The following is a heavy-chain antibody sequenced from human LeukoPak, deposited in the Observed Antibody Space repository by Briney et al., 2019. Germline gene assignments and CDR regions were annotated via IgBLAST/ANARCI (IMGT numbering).Heavy chain of an antibody. V-gene: IGHV3-23*01. CDR3: AKDRGFGPHYFDY. CDR2: ISGSGGST. D-gene: IGHD3-22*01. Sequence: GSLRLSCAVPGFTFSSYAMSWVRQAPGKGLGWVSGISGSGGSTYYADSVKGRFTMSRDNSKNTLYLQMNSLRAEDTAVYYCAKDRGFGPHYFDYWGQGTLATVSS. J-gene: IGHJ4*02. CDR1: GFTFSSYA.